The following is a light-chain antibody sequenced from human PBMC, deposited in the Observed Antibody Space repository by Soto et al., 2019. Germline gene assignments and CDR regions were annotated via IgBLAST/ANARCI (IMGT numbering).Light chain of an antibody. V-gene: IGKV2-30*02. CDR2: KVS. CDR1: QSLVHSNGNTY. J-gene: IGKJ2*01. Sequence: DVVMTQSPLSLPVTLGQPASISCRSSQSLVHSNGNTYLTWFQQRPGQSPRRLIYKVSNRDSGVPDRFSGSGSGTDFTLKISRVEAEDVGVYYCIQGTHWPGTLGQGTKLEI. CDR3: IQGTHWPGT.